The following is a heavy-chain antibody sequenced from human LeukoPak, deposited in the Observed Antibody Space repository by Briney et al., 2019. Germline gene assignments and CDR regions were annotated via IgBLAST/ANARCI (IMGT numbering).Heavy chain of an antibody. CDR1: GYSFTRYW. V-gene: IGHV5-51*01. J-gene: IGHJ2*01. CDR2: IYPGDSDT. Sequence: GESLKISCKGSGYSFTRYWIAWVRQMPGKGLEWMGIIYPGDSDTRYSPSFQGQVTISADKYISTAYLQWSSLKASDTAMYYCATVFRSGSHLDWYFDLWGRGTLVTVSS. CDR3: ATVFRSGSHLDWYFDL. D-gene: IGHD1-26*01.